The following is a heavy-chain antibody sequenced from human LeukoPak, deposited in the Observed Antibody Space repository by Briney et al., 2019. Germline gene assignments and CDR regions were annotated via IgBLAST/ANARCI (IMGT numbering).Heavy chain of an antibody. V-gene: IGHV3-21*01. Sequence: NPGGSLRLSCAASGFTFSSYSMNWVRQAPGKGLEWVSSISSSSSYIYYADSVKGRFTISRDNAKNSLYLQMNSLRAEDTAVYYCARDLKRRVYYDSSGSDDAFDIWGQGTMVTVSP. CDR1: GFTFSSYS. CDR2: ISSSSSYI. D-gene: IGHD3-22*01. J-gene: IGHJ3*02. CDR3: ARDLKRRVYYDSSGSDDAFDI.